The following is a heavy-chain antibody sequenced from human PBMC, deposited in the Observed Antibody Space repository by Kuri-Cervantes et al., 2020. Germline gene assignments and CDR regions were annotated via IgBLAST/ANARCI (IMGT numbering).Heavy chain of an antibody. D-gene: IGHD4-11*01. V-gene: IGHV3-7*03. CDR3: ARVPPLGLQPNPYFDY. CDR1: GFTFSSYW. J-gene: IGHJ4*02. Sequence: GGSLRLSCAASGFTFSSYWMSWVRQAPGKGLEWVANIKQDGSERYYVDSVKGRFTISRDNAKNSLYLQMNSLRAEDTAVYYCARVPPLGLQPNPYFDYWGQGTLVTVSS. CDR2: IKQDGSER.